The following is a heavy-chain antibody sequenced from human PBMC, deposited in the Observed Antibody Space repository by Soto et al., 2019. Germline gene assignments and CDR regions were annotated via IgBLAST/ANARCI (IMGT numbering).Heavy chain of an antibody. V-gene: IGHV1-8*01. Sequence: GASVKVSCKASGHTFTKYETIWVRQATGQGPEWMGWMNPNTGDTVYAQKFQGRVTLTRDTSISTAYMELSSLRYDDTAVYYCARGRGGHCAGGKCNRWLDPWGQGTLVTVSS. D-gene: IGHD2-21*01. J-gene: IGHJ5*02. CDR3: ARGRGGHCAGGKCNRWLDP. CDR1: GHTFTKYE. CDR2: MNPNTGDT.